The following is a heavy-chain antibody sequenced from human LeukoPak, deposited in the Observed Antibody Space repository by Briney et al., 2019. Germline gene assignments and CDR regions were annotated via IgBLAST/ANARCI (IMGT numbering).Heavy chain of an antibody. J-gene: IGHJ4*02. CDR1: GFTFSSYA. D-gene: IGHD1-26*01. V-gene: IGHV3-30-3*01. CDR2: ISYDGSNK. CDR3: PRGSEWDLLGSCDY. Sequence: PGGSLRLSCAASGFTFSSYAMHWVRQAPGKGLEWVAVISYDGSNKYYADSVKGRFTISRDNAKNSLYLQMNNLRAEDTAVYYCPRGSEWDLLGSCDYWGQGTLVTVSS.